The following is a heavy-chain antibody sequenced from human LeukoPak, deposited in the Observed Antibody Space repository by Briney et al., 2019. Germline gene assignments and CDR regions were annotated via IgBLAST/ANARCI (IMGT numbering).Heavy chain of an antibody. CDR1: GYTFTSYD. V-gene: IGHV1-8*01. CDR2: MSPNSGNT. D-gene: IGHD2-2*01. Sequence: ASVKVSCKASGYTFTSYDIHWVRQATGQGLEWMGWMSPNSGNTVYAQKFQGRVAMTRNTSISTAYMELSSLSSEDTAVYYCARGCSSTTCSWPFDYWGQGTLVTVSS. CDR3: ARGCSSTTCSWPFDY. J-gene: IGHJ4*02.